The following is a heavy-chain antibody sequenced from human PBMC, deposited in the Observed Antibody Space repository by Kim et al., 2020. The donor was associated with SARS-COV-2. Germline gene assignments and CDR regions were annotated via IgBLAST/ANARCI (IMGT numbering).Heavy chain of an antibody. D-gene: IGHD3-10*01. V-gene: IGHV3-48*03. Sequence: GGSLRLSCAGSGFTFSDYEMNWVRQAPGKGLEWVSYSSQSGDSGLYADSVRGRFTISRDNAESSMYLQMNSLRVGDTAVYYCVRDFHGSGITRLDLWGQGTLVTVSS. CDR3: VRDFHGSGITRLDL. J-gene: IGHJ5*02. CDR2: SSQSGDSG. CDR1: GFTFSDYE.